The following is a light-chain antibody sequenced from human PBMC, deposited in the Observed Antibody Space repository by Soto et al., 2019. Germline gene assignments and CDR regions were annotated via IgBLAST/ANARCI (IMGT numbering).Light chain of an antibody. J-gene: IGLJ1*01. Sequence: QSVLTQPPSASGSPGQSVTISCTGTSTDVGGYSYVPWYQQHPGKAPKLIIYEVTKRPSGVPDRFSGSKSGNTASLTVSGLQAEDEADYYCTSYADSNSEVFGTGTKVTLL. CDR1: STDVGGYSY. CDR3: TSYADSNSEV. CDR2: EVT. V-gene: IGLV2-8*01.